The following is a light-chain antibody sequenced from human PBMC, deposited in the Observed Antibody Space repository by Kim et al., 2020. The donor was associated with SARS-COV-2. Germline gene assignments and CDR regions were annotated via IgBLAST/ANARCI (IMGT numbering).Light chain of an antibody. J-gene: IGLJ2*01. CDR2: QDS. CDR1: NWGDKY. CDR3: RAWDGRGV. Sequence: SYELTQPPSVSVSPGRTASITCLGVNWGDKYACWNRRKPGQSLVLVIYQDSRRPSGILERFSGSNLGTKATLTISGTQAMEEAAYYGRAWDGRGVSGGGT. V-gene: IGLV3-1*01.